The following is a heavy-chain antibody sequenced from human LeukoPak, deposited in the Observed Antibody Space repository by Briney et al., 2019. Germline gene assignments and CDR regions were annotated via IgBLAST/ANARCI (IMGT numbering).Heavy chain of an antibody. Sequence: GGSLRFSCAASGFTFSSYSMNWVRQAPGKGLEWVSSISSGSTYMYYADSVKGRFTISRDNAQNSMYLQMNSLRAEDTAVYYCGRVGGRSKAAKGDAFDIWGQGTMVTVSS. CDR2: ISSGSTYM. CDR1: GFTFSSYS. V-gene: IGHV3-21*01. D-gene: IGHD6-6*01. CDR3: GRVGGRSKAAKGDAFDI. J-gene: IGHJ3*02.